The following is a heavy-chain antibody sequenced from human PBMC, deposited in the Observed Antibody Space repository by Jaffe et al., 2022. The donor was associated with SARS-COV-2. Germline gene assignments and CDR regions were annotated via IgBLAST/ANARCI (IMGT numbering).Heavy chain of an antibody. CDR3: ARAGVTMIVDPRFDF. J-gene: IGHJ4*02. D-gene: IGHD3-22*01. V-gene: IGHV1-69*01. Sequence: QVQLVQSGAEVRKPGSSVNVSCKTSGGTFNTFALNWVRQAPGQGLEWMGGIIPIYGTATYAQRFQGRVTITADESTATANLELSSLRSDDTAVYYCARAGVTMIVDPRFDFWGQGTLITVSS. CDR1: GGTFNTFA. CDR2: IIPIYGTA.